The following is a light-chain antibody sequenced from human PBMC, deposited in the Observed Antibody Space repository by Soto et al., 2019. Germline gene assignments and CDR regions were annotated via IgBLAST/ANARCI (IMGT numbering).Light chain of an antibody. J-gene: IGLJ2*01. Sequence: QSVLPQSPSASASLGASVKLTCTLSSGHSSYAIAWHQQQPEKGPRYLMKLNSDGSHSKGDGIPDRFSGSSSGAERYLTSSSLQSEDEADYYCQTWGTGIVVFGGGTKVTVL. V-gene: IGLV4-69*01. CDR2: LNSDGSH. CDR1: SGHSSYA. CDR3: QTWGTGIVV.